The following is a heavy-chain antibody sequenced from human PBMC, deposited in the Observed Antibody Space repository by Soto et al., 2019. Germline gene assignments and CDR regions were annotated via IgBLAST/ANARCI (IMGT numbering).Heavy chain of an antibody. D-gene: IGHD1-20*01. J-gene: IGHJ4*02. Sequence: PSETLSLTCALSTGSVSSGMFSWTWIRQPPGKTLEWIGHIFHSGTTNYNPSLKSRVAISIDTPTNQFPLKLMSVTAADTALYFCAQIHITGPVDSWGQGKLGTGSS. CDR1: TGSVSSGMFS. CDR2: IFHSGTT. CDR3: AQIHITGPVDS. V-gene: IGHV4-61*01.